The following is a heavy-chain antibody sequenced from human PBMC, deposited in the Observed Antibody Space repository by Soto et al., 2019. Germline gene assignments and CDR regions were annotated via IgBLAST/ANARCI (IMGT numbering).Heavy chain of an antibody. CDR1: GYSYTSYG. CDR3: ARDVGYGLIDY. CDR2: INAYNGNT. J-gene: IGHJ4*02. D-gene: IGHD5-18*01. Sequence: SVKVSCEASGYSYTSYGISWVRQAPGQGLEWMGWINAYNGNTNYAQKFQGRVTMTTDTSTSTAYMELRSLRSDDTAVYYCARDVGYGLIDYWGQGTLVTVSS. V-gene: IGHV1-18*01.